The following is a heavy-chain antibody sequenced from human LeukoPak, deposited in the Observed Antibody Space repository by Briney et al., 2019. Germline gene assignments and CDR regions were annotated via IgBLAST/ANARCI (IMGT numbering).Heavy chain of an antibody. J-gene: IGHJ5*02. Sequence: ASVKVSCKASGGTFSNYAISWVRQAPGQGLEWMARIIPIFATVNYAQKFQGRVTITADKSTTTAYMELSSLRSEDTAVYYCARADCSGAACSNWFDPWGQGTLVTVSS. CDR2: IIPIFATV. CDR1: GGTFSNYA. D-gene: IGHD2-15*01. V-gene: IGHV1-69*06. CDR3: ARADCSGAACSNWFDP.